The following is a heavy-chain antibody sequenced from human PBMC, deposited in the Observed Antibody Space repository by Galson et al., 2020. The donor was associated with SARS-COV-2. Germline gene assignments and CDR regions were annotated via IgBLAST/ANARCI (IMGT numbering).Heavy chain of an antibody. CDR1: GYSISSGYY. CDR3: ARDRVVVVVATLSRWFDP. V-gene: IGHV4-38-2*02. Sequence: SETLSLTCTVSGYSISSGYYWGWLRQPPGKGLEWLGSIYHSGSTYYNPSLKSRVTITVDTSKNQFSLKLSSMTAADTAVYYCARDRVVVVVATLSRWFDPWGQGTLVTVSS. J-gene: IGHJ5*02. D-gene: IGHD2-15*01. CDR2: IYHSGST.